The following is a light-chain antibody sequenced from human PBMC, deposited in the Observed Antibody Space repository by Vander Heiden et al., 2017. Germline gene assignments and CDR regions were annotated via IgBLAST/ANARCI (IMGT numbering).Light chain of an antibody. CDR1: QSVSSY. J-gene: IGKJ2*01. CDR3: QQRSNWPRT. CDR2: DAS. Sequence: EIVLTQSPATLSLSPGERATLSCRASQSVSSYLAWYQQKPGQAPRLLIYDASNRATGIPARFSGSGSGTDFTLTISSLEPEDFAVYYCQQRSNWPRTFGPGTKMXIK. V-gene: IGKV3-11*01.